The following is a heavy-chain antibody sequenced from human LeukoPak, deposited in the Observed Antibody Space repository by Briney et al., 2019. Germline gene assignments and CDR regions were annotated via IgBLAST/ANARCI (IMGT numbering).Heavy chain of an antibody. D-gene: IGHD2-2*01. CDR3: ARVKSTSFDY. CDR1: GXTFSTYW. CDR2: IKQDGSEK. Sequence: GGSLRLSCAASGXTFSTYWMSWVXQAPGXXXXWVANIKQDGSEKYYVDSVKGRFTISRDNAKNSLYLQMNSLRAEDTAVYYCARVKSTSFDYWGQGTLVTVSS. J-gene: IGHJ4*02. V-gene: IGHV3-7*03.